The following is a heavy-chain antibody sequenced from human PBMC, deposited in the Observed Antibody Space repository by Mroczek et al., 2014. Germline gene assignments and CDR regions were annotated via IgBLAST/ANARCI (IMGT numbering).Heavy chain of an antibody. CDR3: ARDGIVVVPAAIGYDAFDI. CDR2: ISYDGSNK. D-gene: IGHD2-2*02. V-gene: IGHV3-30-3*01. J-gene: IGHJ3*02. CDR1: GFTFSSYA. Sequence: QVQLVESGGGVVQPGRSLRLSCAASGFTFSSYAMHWVRQAPGKGLEWVAVISYDGSNKYYADSVKGRFTISRDNSKNTLYLQMNSLRAEDTAVYYCARDGIVVVPAAIGYDAFDIWGQGQWSPS.